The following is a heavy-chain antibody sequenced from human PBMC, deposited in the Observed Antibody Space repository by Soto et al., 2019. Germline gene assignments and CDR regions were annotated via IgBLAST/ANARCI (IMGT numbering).Heavy chain of an antibody. D-gene: IGHD2-2*01. V-gene: IGHV4-59*08. CDR2: IYYSGST. CDR1: GGSISSYY. CDR3: ARGIGYCSSTSCYVGAFDI. J-gene: IGHJ3*02. Sequence: SETLSLTCTVSGGSISSYYWSWIRQPPGKGLEWIGYIYYSGSTNYNPSLKSRVTISVDTSKNQFSLKLSSVTAADTAVYYCARGIGYCSSTSCYVGAFDIWGQGTMVTVSS.